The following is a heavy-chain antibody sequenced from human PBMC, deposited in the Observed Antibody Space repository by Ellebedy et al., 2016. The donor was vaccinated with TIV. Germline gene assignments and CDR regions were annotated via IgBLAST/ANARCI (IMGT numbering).Heavy chain of an antibody. CDR1: GFTVRTYW. D-gene: IGHD3-22*01. J-gene: IGHJ4*02. V-gene: IGHV3-74*01. CDR3: ATLFYDDSGYYNDD. Sequence: GESLKISCAASGFTVRTYWLHWVRQPPGKGLVWVSRIKSDGSSPNYAGSVKGRFTISRDNAKNTLHLQMNSLRVEDTAVYYCATLFYDDSGYYNDDWGQGTLVAVSP. CDR2: IKSDGSSP.